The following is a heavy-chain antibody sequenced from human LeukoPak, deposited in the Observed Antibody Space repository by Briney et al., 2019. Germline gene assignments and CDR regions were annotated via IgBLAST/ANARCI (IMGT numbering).Heavy chain of an antibody. J-gene: IGHJ4*02. CDR2: INHSGST. CDR3: ARPRYCSGGSCYFGSFVY. D-gene: IGHD2-15*01. CDR1: GGSFSGYY. Sequence: SETLSLTCAVYGGSFSGYYWSWIRQSPGKGLEWIGEINHSGSTNYNPSLKSRVTISVDTSKNQFSLKLSSVTAADTAVYYCARPRYCSGGSCYFGSFVYWGQGTLVTVSS. V-gene: IGHV4-34*01.